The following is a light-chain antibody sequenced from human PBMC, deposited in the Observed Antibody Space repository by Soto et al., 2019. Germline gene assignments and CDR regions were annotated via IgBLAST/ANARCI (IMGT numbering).Light chain of an antibody. J-gene: IGLJ1*01. CDR3: SSYAGSKHV. V-gene: IGLV2-8*01. CDR2: EVS. CDR1: SSDVGGYNY. Sequence: SVLTKPPSASGSPGQSVTISCTGTSSDVGGYNYVSWYQQHPGKAPKLMIYEVSKRPSGVPDRFSGSKSGNTASLTVSGLQAEDEADYYCSSYAGSKHVFGTGTKVTVL.